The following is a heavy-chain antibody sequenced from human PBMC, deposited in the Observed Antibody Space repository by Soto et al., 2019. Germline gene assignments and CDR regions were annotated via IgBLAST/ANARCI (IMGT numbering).Heavy chain of an antibody. CDR3: ARGDSTGSPTGWFDP. D-gene: IGHD6-19*01. CDR1: GDTFTRYS. J-gene: IGHJ5*02. CDR2: IINYNGDT. V-gene: IGHV1-18*04. Sequence: SVKVSCKASGDTFTRYSINWVRQVPGQGLEWVGWIINYNGDTKYAEKFQGRVTLTTDTSTTTTYMDLRSLTSDETAVYFCARGDSTGSPTGWFDPWGQGTLVTVSS.